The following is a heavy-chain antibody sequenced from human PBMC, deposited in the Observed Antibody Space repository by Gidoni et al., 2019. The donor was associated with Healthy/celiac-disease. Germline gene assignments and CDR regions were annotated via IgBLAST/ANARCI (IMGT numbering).Heavy chain of an antibody. Sequence: QLQQQESGPGLVKPAETLSLTCTVSGGSISSRSYYWGWTRQPPGKGLELIGSIYYSGSTYYNPSLKSRVTISVDTSKNQFSLKLSSVTAADTAVYYCATFRITMIVVGVFDIWGQGTMVTVSS. D-gene: IGHD3-22*01. V-gene: IGHV4-39*01. CDR1: GGSISSRSYY. CDR3: ATFRITMIVVGVFDI. CDR2: IYYSGST. J-gene: IGHJ3*02.